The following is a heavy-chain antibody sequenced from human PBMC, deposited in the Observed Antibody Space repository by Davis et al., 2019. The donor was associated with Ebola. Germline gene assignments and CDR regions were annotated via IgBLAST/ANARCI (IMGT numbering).Heavy chain of an antibody. D-gene: IGHD3-22*01. CDR2: IYPADSDT. CDR3: VRQESLYGSSDY. Sequence: PGGSLRLSCKGSGYNFSYYWIGWVRQMPGKGLEWMGLIYPADSDTRYSPTFQGQVTISVDKSISTAYLQWSSLKASDTAIYYCVRQESLYGSSDYWGQGTLVTVSS. J-gene: IGHJ4*02. CDR1: GYNFSYYW. V-gene: IGHV5-51*01.